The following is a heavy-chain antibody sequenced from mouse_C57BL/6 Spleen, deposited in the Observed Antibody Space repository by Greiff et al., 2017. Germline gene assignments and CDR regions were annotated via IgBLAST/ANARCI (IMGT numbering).Heavy chain of an antibody. CDR2: IYPGDGDT. J-gene: IGHJ4*01. CDR1: GYAFSSSW. V-gene: IGHV1-82*01. CDR3: ARREEDY. Sequence: VQLQQSGPELVKPGASVKISCKASGYAFSSSWMNWVKQRPGKGLEWIGRIYPGDGDTNYNGKFKGKATLTADKSSSTAYMQLSSLTSEDSAVYFCARREEDYWGQGTSVTVSS.